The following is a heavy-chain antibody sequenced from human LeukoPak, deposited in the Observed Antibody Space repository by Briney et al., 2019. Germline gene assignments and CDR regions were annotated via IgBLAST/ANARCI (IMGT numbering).Heavy chain of an antibody. CDR1: GGSFSGYY. CDR2: INHSGST. J-gene: IGHJ4*02. CDR3: ARIHCSSTSCYISPIDY. V-gene: IGHV4-34*01. Sequence: SETLSLTCAVYGGSFSGYYWSWIRQPPGKGLEWIGEINHSGSTNYNPSLKSRVTISVDTSKNQFSLKLSSVTAADTAVYYCARIHCSSTSCYISPIDYWGQGTLVTVSS. D-gene: IGHD2-2*02.